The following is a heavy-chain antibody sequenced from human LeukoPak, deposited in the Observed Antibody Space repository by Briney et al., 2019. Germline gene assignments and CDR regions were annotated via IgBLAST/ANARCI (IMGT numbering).Heavy chain of an antibody. V-gene: IGHV5-51*01. CDR1: GYIFTSYW. Sequence: GESLKISCKGSGYIFTSYWIGWVRQLPGKGLEWVGIINPGDSDARYSPSFQGQVIISADKSISTAYLQWSSLKASDTAMYYCARRIGSGWYDYWGQGTLVTVSS. D-gene: IGHD6-19*01. CDR3: ARRIGSGWYDY. J-gene: IGHJ4*02. CDR2: INPGDSDA.